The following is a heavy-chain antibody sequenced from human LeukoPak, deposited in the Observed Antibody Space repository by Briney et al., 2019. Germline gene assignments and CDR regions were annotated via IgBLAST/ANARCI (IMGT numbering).Heavy chain of an antibody. CDR1: GYTFTGYY. CDR2: INPNSGGT. J-gene: IGHJ4*02. D-gene: IGHD6-19*01. CDR3: ARGKAEQWLPHWYFDY. V-gene: IGHV1-2*02. Sequence: ASVKVSCKASGYTFTGYYMHWVRQAPGQGLEWMGWINPNSGGTNYAQKFQGRVTMTRDTSISTAYMELSRLRSDDTAVYYCARGKAEQWLPHWYFDYWDQGTLVTVSS.